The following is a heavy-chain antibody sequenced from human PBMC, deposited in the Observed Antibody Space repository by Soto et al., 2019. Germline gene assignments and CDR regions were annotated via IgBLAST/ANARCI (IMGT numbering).Heavy chain of an antibody. J-gene: IGHJ4*02. Sequence: QVQLVQSGAEVKKPGSSVKDSCKASGGTFSSYTISWVRQAPGQGLEWMGRIIPILGIANYAQKFQGRVTINAEKSTSTAYMELSSLRSEDMAVYYWASDRLCCSGGYWGQGTLVTVSS. D-gene: IGHD2-15*01. CDR3: ASDRLCCSGGY. CDR1: GGTFSSYT. V-gene: IGHV1-69*02. CDR2: IIPILGIA.